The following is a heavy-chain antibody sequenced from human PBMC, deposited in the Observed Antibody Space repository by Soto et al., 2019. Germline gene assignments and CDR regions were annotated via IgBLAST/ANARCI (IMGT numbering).Heavy chain of an antibody. Sequence: EVQLLESGGGLVQPGGSLRLSCAASGFTFSSYAMSWVRQAPGKGLEWVSAISGSGDSTYYADSVKGRFTISRDNSRNTLNLQMNSLRAEDMAVYYCAKGGYSSGWYQVDWGQGTLVTVSS. CDR1: GFTFSSYA. J-gene: IGHJ4*02. D-gene: IGHD6-19*01. V-gene: IGHV3-23*01. CDR2: ISGSGDST. CDR3: AKGGYSSGWYQVD.